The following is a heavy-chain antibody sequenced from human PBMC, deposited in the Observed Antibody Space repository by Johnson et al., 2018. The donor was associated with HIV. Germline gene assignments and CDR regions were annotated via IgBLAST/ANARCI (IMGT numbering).Heavy chain of an antibody. CDR1: GFSFSSYG. CDR3: AKETRDSRSAFDI. Sequence: QMQLVESGGDVVQPGGSLRLSCAASGFSFSSYGIHWVRQAPGKGLEWVAFTQYDGSNKYYADSVKGRFTISRDNSKKTLFLQMNNLRAEDTAVYFCAKETRDSRSAFDIWGQGTMVTVSS. CDR2: TQYDGSNK. D-gene: IGHD3-22*01. J-gene: IGHJ3*02. V-gene: IGHV3-30*02.